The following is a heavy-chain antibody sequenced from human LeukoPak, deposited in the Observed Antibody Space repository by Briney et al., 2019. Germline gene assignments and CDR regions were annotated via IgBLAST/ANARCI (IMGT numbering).Heavy chain of an antibody. D-gene: IGHD5-12*01. CDR3: AREYSGYDPFGY. J-gene: IGHJ4*02. CDR1: GGTFSSYA. Sequence: ASVKVSCKASGGTFSSYAISWVRQAPGQGLEWMGRIIPILGIANYAQKFQGRVTITADKSTSTAYMELSSLRSEDTAVYYCAREYSGYDPFGYWGQGTLVTVSS. CDR2: IIPILGIA. V-gene: IGHV1-69*04.